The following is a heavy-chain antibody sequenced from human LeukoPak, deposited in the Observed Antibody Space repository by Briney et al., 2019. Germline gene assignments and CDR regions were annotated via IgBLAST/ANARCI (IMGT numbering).Heavy chain of an antibody. V-gene: IGHV1-2*02. CDR3: ARRAATVVTRWAFDI. Sequence: ASVKVSCKASGYTFTSYYMHWVRQAPGQGLEWMGWINPNSGGTNYAQKFQGRVTMTRDTSISTAYMELSRLRSDDTAVYYCARRAATVVTRWAFDIWGQGTMVTVSS. CDR2: INPNSGGT. J-gene: IGHJ3*02. D-gene: IGHD4-23*01. CDR1: GYTFTSYY.